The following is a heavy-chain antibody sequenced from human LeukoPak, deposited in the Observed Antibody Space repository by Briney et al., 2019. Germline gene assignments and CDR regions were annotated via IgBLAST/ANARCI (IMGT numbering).Heavy chain of an antibody. D-gene: IGHD2-21*01. CDR3: AARSPYLWGHGADY. J-gene: IGHJ4*02. V-gene: IGHV4-39*01. Sequence: KPSETLSLTCTVSGGSISSSSYYLDWIRQPPGKGLEWIGSTYYVGSTYYDPSLKSRVTVSVDTSKNQFSLKLSSVTAADTAVYYCAARSPYLWGHGADYWGQGTAVTVSS. CDR1: GGSISSSSYY. CDR2: TYYVGST.